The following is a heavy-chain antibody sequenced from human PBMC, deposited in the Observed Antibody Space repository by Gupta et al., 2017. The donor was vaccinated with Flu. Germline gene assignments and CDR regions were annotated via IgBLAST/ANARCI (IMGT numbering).Heavy chain of an antibody. CDR2: ISHDGSNY. CDR3: AKDWRWNNNIYGMNV. D-gene: IGHD2/OR15-2a*01. Sequence: QERAVESGGGVVQPGRSLRLSCAASGFSFSNYGLHWVRQAPGKGLEWVAVISHDGSNYYHTDSVKGRFTISRDNSKNTLYLQMNSLRTEDTAVYYCAKDWRWNNNIYGMNVWGQGTTVTVSS. CDR1: GFSFSNYG. J-gene: IGHJ6*02. V-gene: IGHV3-30*18.